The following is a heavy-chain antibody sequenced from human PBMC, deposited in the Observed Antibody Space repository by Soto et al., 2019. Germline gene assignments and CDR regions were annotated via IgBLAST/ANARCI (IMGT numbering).Heavy chain of an antibody. CDR3: ARDQIARGSYYDFWSGRSNWFDP. CDR2: IYYSGST. CDR1: GGSISSGDYY. J-gene: IGHJ5*02. D-gene: IGHD3-3*01. V-gene: IGHV4-30-4*01. Sequence: SETLSLTCTVSGGSISSGDYYWSWIRQPPGKGLEWIGYIYYSGSTYYNPSLKSRVTRSVDTSKNQFSLNLSSVTAADTAVYYCARDQIARGSYYDFWSGRSNWFDPWGQGTLVTVSS.